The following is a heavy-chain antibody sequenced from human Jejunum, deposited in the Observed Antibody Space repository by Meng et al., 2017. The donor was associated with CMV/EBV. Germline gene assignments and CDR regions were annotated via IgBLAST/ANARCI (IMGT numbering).Heavy chain of an antibody. V-gene: IGHV1-69*05. CDR1: SFA. D-gene: IGHD3-16*02. Sequence: SFAISGVRQAPGQGLEWMGVIIPMFGTAKYAQKFQGRVTITTDESTSTAYMELSGLRSEDTAVYSCARDVRGSGRLDHYYGMDVWGQGTTVTVSS. CDR3: ARDVRGSGRLDHYYGMDV. J-gene: IGHJ6*02. CDR2: IIPMFGTA.